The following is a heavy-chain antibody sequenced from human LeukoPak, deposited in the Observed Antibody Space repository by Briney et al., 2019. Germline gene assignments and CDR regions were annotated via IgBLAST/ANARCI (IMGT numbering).Heavy chain of an antibody. CDR2: IIPIFGTA. J-gene: IGHJ4*02. D-gene: IGHD4-23*01. CDR1: GGTFSSYA. V-gene: IGHV1-69*13. Sequence: SVKVSCKAPGGTFSSYAISWVRQAPGQGLEWMGGIIPIFGTANYAQKFQGRVTITADESTSTAYMELSSLRSEDTAVYYCARDRLRWRSLSGVEGDCWGQGTLVTVSS. CDR3: ARDRLRWRSLSGVEGDC.